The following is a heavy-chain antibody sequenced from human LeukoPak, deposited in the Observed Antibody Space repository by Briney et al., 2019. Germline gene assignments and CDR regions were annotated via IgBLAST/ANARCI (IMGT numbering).Heavy chain of an antibody. CDR2: ISYDGSNK. Sequence: GGSLRLSCAASGFTFSSYGMHWVRQAPGKGLEWVAVISYDGSNKYYADSVKGRFTISRDNSKNSLYLQMNSLRAEDTALYYCARDRRAMIIRPGADAFDIWGQGTMVTVSS. J-gene: IGHJ3*02. V-gene: IGHV3-30*03. D-gene: IGHD3-22*01. CDR1: GFTFSSYG. CDR3: ARDRRAMIIRPGADAFDI.